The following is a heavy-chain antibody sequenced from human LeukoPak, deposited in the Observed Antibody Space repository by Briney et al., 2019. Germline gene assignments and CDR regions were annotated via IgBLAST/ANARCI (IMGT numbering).Heavy chain of an antibody. V-gene: IGHV3-30*02. CDR1: GFTFSSYG. CDR3: TTDSYKGGWYFDI. J-gene: IGHJ3*02. Sequence: GGSLRLSCAASGFTFSSYGMHWVRQAPGKGLEWVAFIRYDGSNKYYADSVKGRFTISRDNSKNTLYLQMNSLRAEDTAVYYCTTDSYKGGWYFDIWGQGTMVTVSS. D-gene: IGHD6-19*01. CDR2: IRYDGSNK.